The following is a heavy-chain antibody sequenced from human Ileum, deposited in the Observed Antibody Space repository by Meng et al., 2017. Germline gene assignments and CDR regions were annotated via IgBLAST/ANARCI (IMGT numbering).Heavy chain of an antibody. Sequence: QGLLQRWGEGLLKPLETLSLCCALYGGSFSGYYGSWIRQPPGKGLEWIGEISHRGNINYNPSLKSRVIILLDTSKSQFSLRLTSVTAADTAVYYCAREIYDSSGYYVDYWGQGTLVTVSS. CDR2: ISHRGNI. V-gene: IGHV4-34*01. CDR3: AREIYDSSGYYVDY. J-gene: IGHJ4*01. D-gene: IGHD3-22*01. CDR1: GGSFSGYY.